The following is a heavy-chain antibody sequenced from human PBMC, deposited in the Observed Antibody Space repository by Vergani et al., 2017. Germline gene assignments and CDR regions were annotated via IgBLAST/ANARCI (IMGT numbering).Heavy chain of an antibody. J-gene: IGHJ6*02. V-gene: IGHV1-18*01. D-gene: IGHD3-16*01. CDR3: AREPSKGFFWGSYGDYYYYGMDV. Sequence: QVQLVQSGAEVKKPGASVKVSCKASGYTFTSYGISWVRQAPGQGLEWMGWISAYNGNTNYAQKLQGRVTMTTDTSTSTANMELRSLRSDDTAVYYCAREPSKGFFWGSYGDYYYYGMDVWGQGTTVTVSS. CDR2: ISAYNGNT. CDR1: GYTFTSYG.